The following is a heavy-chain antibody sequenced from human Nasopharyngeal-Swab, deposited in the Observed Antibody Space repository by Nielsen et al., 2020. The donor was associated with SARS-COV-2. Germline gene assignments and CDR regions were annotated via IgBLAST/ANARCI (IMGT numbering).Heavy chain of an antibody. CDR3: ARDRWSGGIVVVPAAKDV. V-gene: IGHV3-30-3*01. CDR2: ISYDGSNK. J-gene: IGHJ6*04. Sequence: VRQAPGKGLEWVAVISYDGSNKYYADSVKGRFTISRDNSKNTLYLQMNSLRDEDTAVYYCARDRWSGGIVVVPAAKDVWGKGTTVTVSS. D-gene: IGHD2-2*01.